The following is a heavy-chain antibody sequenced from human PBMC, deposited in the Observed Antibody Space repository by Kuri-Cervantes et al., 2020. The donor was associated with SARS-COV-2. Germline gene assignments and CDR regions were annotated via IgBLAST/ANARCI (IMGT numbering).Heavy chain of an antibody. CDR1: GFPFSSYA. J-gene: IGHJ4*02. Sequence: GESLKISCAASGFPFSSYAMHWVRQAPGKGLEWVAVISYDGSNKYYADSVKGRFTISRDDSKNMAYLQMNSLKTEDTAVYYCTTLIDYWGQGALVTVSS. CDR2: ISYDGSNK. V-gene: IGHV3-30-3*01. CDR3: TTLIDY.